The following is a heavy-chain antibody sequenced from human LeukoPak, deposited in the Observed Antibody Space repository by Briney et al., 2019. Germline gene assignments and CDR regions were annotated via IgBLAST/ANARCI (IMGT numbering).Heavy chain of an antibody. CDR1: GFTFSSYS. Sequence: PGGSLRLSCAASGFTFSSYSMNWVRQAPGKGLEWVSSISSSSSYIYYADSVKGRFTISRDNAKNSLYLQMNSLRAEDTAVYYCARSYYGSGSYFAWFDPWGQGTLVTVSS. D-gene: IGHD3-10*01. J-gene: IGHJ5*02. V-gene: IGHV3-21*01. CDR3: ARSYYGSGSYFAWFDP. CDR2: ISSSSSYI.